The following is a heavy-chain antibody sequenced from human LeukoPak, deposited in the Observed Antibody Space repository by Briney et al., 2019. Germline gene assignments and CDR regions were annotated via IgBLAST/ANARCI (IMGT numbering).Heavy chain of an antibody. CDR1: GLTFSSSW. CDR2: INPDGNKK. Sequence: GGSLRPSCAVSGLTFSSSWMDWVRQAPGKGLEWVASINPDGNKKYSADSVKGRFTISRDNAENSLYLQMNSLRVEDTAFYYCARDLAYSRLDYWGQGMLVTVSS. CDR3: ARDLAYSRLDY. V-gene: IGHV3-7*01. J-gene: IGHJ4*02. D-gene: IGHD5-18*01.